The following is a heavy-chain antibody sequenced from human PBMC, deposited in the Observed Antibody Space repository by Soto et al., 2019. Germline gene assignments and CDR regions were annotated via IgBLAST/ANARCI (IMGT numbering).Heavy chain of an antibody. V-gene: IGHV4-34*01. J-gene: IGHJ4*02. CDR3: GSSGHSSSLLPHTFDY. Sequence: PSETLSLTCAVYGGSFSGYYWSWIRQPPGKGLEWIGEINHSGSTNYNPSLKSRVTISVDTSKNQFSLKLSSVTAADTAVYYCGSSGHSSSLLPHTFDYWGKGTLVTVSS. CDR1: GGSFSGYY. D-gene: IGHD6-6*01. CDR2: INHSGST.